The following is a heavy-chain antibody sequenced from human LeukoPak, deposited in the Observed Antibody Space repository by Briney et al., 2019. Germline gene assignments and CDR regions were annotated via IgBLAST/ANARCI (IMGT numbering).Heavy chain of an antibody. V-gene: IGHV3-30*04. D-gene: IGHD4-11*01. CDR1: GFTSSSYA. J-gene: IGHJ6*02. Sequence: AGGSLRLSCAAAGFTSSSYAMGWARQAPGKWLGWVAVISEDGSNRYYADSVKGRFTISRDNSNNTLSLQMNSLRAEDTAVYYCARDLVTTHYYYGMDVWGQGTTVTVSS. CDR2: ISEDGSNR. CDR3: ARDLVTTHYYYGMDV.